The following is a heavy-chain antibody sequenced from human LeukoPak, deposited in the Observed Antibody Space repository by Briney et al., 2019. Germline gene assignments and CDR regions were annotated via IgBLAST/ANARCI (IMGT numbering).Heavy chain of an antibody. Sequence: SGPTLVNPTETLTLTCTFSGFSLRTHGVGVGWVRQPPGKALEWLALIYWDDDERYSPSLKSRLSITKDTSKNQVVLTMTNMDPVDTATYYCAHRKPLNWFDPWGQGTLVTVSS. V-gene: IGHV2-5*02. CDR3: AHRKPLNWFDP. J-gene: IGHJ5*02. CDR2: IYWDDDE. CDR1: GFSLRTHGVG.